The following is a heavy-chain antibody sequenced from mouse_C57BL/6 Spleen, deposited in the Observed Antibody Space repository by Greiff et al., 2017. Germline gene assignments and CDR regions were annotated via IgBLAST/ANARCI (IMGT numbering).Heavy chain of an antibody. D-gene: IGHD1-1*01. CDR3: AITTVVRGYFDY. J-gene: IGHJ2*01. V-gene: IGHV1-39*01. Sequence: EVKLMESGPELVKPGASVKISCKASGYSFTDYNMNWVKQSNGKSLEWIGVINPNYGTTSYNQKFKGKATLTVDQSSSTAYMQLNSLTSEDSAVYYCAITTVVRGYFDYWGQGTTLTVAS. CDR2: INPNYGTT. CDR1: GYSFTDYN.